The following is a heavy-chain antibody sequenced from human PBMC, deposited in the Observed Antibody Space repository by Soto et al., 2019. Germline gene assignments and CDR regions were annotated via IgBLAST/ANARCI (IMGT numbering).Heavy chain of an antibody. CDR3: AKDLGALYSSGWYYFDY. CDR2: ISYDGSNK. Sequence: GGSLRLSCAASGFTFSSYGMHWVRQAPGKGLEWVAVISYDGSNKYYADSVKGRFTISRDNSKNTLYLQMNSLRAEDTAVYYCAKDLGALYSSGWYYFDYWGQGTLVTVSS. J-gene: IGHJ4*02. D-gene: IGHD6-19*01. V-gene: IGHV3-30*18. CDR1: GFTFSSYG.